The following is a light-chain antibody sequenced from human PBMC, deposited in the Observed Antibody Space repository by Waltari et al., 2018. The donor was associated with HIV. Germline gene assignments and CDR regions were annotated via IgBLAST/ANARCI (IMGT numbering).Light chain of an antibody. Sequence: QLVLTQSPSASASLGASVKLTCTLSSGHSSYAIAWHQQQPEKGPRYLMKFNSDGSHSKGDGIPDLFSGSSSGAERYLTISSLQSEDEADYYCQTWGTLNVVFGGGTKLTVL. CDR1: SGHSSYA. CDR2: FNSDGSH. CDR3: QTWGTLNVV. J-gene: IGLJ2*01. V-gene: IGLV4-69*01.